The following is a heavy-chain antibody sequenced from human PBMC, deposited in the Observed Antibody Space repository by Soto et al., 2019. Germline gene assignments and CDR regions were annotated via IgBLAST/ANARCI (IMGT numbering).Heavy chain of an antibody. CDR2: MNPNSGNT. V-gene: IGHV1-8*01. CDR3: ARGINYYDSGDDAFDI. CDR1: GYTFTSYD. J-gene: IGHJ3*02. Sequence: QVQLVQSGAEVKKPGASVKVSCKASGYTFTSYDINWVRQATGQGLEWMGWMNPNSGNTGYAQKFQGRVTMTRNTSTSTAYMELSSLRSEDTAVYYWARGINYYDSGDDAFDIWGQGTMVTVSS. D-gene: IGHD3-10*01.